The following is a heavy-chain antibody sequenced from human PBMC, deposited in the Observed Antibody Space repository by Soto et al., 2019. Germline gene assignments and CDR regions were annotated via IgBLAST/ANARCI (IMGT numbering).Heavy chain of an antibody. CDR2: IYYTGST. D-gene: IGHD7-27*01. J-gene: IGHJ4*02. CDR3: ARANWYSEY. V-gene: IGHV4-59*11. CDR1: GGSINNHY. Sequence: QVHLQESGPGLVKPSETLSLTCTVSGGSINNHYWSWIRQPPGKGLEWIGYIYYTGSTNYNPSLKCRVTMSVDTSKNPCSLNLTSLTAADTAIYYCARANWYSEYWGQGTLVTVSS.